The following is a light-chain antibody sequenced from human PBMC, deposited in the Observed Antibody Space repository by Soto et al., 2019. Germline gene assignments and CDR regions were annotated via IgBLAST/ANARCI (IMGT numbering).Light chain of an antibody. Sequence: QSALTQPASVSGSPGQSITISCPGTSSDFGNYNLVSWYQQHPGKVPKLILFEVNKRPSGVSGRFSGSKSGNTASLTISGLKAEDEADYYCCSFTSSNTHVFGTVTKLTVL. V-gene: IGLV2-23*02. CDR1: SSDFGNYNL. CDR2: EVN. J-gene: IGLJ1*01. CDR3: CSFTSSNTHV.